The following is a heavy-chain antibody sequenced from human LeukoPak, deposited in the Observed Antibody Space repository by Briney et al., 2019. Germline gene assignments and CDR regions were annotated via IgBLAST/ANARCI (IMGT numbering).Heavy chain of an antibody. Sequence: GGSLRLSCAASGFTFSSYGMHWVRQAPGKGLEWVAVISYDGSNKYYADSVKGRFTISRDNSKNTLYLQMNSLRAEDTAVYYCAKVRRLSYKYSGSRDAFDIWGQGTMVTVSS. D-gene: IGHD1-26*01. V-gene: IGHV3-30*18. CDR2: ISYDGSNK. CDR1: GFTFSSYG. J-gene: IGHJ3*02. CDR3: AKVRRLSYKYSGSRDAFDI.